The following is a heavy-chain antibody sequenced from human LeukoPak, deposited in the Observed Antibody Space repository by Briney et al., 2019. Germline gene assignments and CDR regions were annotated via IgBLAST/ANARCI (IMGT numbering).Heavy chain of an antibody. CDR1: GGSISSSSYY. J-gene: IGHJ2*01. D-gene: IGHD3-3*01. CDR3: ARRHPHATWYDFSGYFDL. V-gene: IGHV4-39*01. CDR2: IYYSGST. Sequence: ASETLSLTCTVSGGSISSSSYYWGWIRQPPGKGLEWIGSIYYSGSTYYNPSLKSRVTISVDTSKNQFSLKLSSVTAADTAVYYCARRHPHATWYDFSGYFDLWGRGTLVTVSS.